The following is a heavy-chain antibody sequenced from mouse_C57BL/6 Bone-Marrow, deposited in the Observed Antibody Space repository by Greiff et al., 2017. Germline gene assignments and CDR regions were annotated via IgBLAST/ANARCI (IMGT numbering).Heavy chain of an antibody. CDR2: ISYSGST. Sequence: EVKLVESGPGLAKPSQTLSLTCSVTGYSITSDYWHWIRKFPGNKLEYMGYISYSGSTYYNPSLKSRISITRDTSKNQYYLQLNSVTTEDTATYYCAREKASLLCDVWGTGTTVTVSS. D-gene: IGHD2-10*01. J-gene: IGHJ1*03. CDR3: AREKASLLCDV. CDR1: GYSITSDY. V-gene: IGHV3-8*01.